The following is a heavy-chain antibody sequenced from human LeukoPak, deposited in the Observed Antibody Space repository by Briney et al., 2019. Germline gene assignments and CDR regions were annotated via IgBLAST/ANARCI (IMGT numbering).Heavy chain of an antibody. Sequence: SETLSFTCTVSGGSISSYYWSWIRQPPGKRLEWIGYIYYSGTTNYNPSLKSRVTISVDTSKNQFSLQLSSVTAADTAVYYCARWGYDILTGYYYFDYWGQGTLVTVSS. V-gene: IGHV4-59*01. J-gene: IGHJ4*02. D-gene: IGHD3-9*01. CDR3: ARWGYDILTGYYYFDY. CDR2: IYYSGTT. CDR1: GGSISSYY.